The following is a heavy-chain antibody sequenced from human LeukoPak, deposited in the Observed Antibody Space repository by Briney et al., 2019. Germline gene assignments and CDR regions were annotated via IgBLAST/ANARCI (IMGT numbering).Heavy chain of an antibody. CDR2: TNHSGST. V-gene: IGHV4-34*01. CDR3: ARAYCSGGSCYSKYFQH. CDR1: GGSFSGYY. Sequence: SETLSLTCAVYGGSFSGYYWSWIRQPPGKGLEWIGETNHSGSTNYNPSLKSRVTISVDTSKNQFSLKLSSVTAADTAVYYCARAYCSGGSCYSKYFQHWGQGTLVTVSS. J-gene: IGHJ1*01. D-gene: IGHD2-15*01.